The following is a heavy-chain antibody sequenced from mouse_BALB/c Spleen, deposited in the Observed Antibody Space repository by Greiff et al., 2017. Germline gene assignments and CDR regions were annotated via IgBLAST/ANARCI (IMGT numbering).Heavy chain of an antibody. CDR1: GFTFSSYG. D-gene: IGHD2-4*01. CDR3: ARTMITAFDY. Sequence: EVKVVESGGGLVQPGGSLKLSCAASGFTFSSYGMSWVRQTPDKRLELVATINSNGGSTYYPDSVKGRFTISRDNAKNTLYLQMSSLKSEDTAMYYCARTMITAFDYWGQGTTLTVSS. J-gene: IGHJ2*01. CDR2: INSNGGST. V-gene: IGHV5-6-3*01.